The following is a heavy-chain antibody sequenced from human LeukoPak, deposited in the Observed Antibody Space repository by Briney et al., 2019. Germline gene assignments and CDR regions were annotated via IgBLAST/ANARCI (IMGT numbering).Heavy chain of an antibody. Sequence: GGSLRLSCAASGFTFSSYAMSWVRQAPGKGLEWVSSISSSSSYIYYADSVKGRFTISRDNAKNSLYLQMNSLRAEDTAVYYCAKGSGTSRPYYLDYWGRGTLVTVSS. V-gene: IGHV3-21*01. D-gene: IGHD6-25*01. CDR1: GFTFSSYA. J-gene: IGHJ4*02. CDR3: AKGSGTSRPYYLDY. CDR2: ISSSSSYI.